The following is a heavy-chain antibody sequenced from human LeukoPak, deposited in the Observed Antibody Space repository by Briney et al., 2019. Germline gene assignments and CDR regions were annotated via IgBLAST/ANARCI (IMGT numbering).Heavy chain of an antibody. CDR1: GFTFSSYS. V-gene: IGHV3-21*01. J-gene: IGHJ6*02. CDR2: ISRSSSYI. Sequence: GGSLRLSCAASGFTFSSYSMNWVRQAPGKGLEWVSSISRSSSYIYYADSVKGRFTISRDNAKNSLYLQMNSLRAEDTAVYYCARDPSTYYYDSSGYFGYYMDVWGQGTTVTVSS. CDR3: ARDPSTYYYDSSGYFGYYMDV. D-gene: IGHD3-22*01.